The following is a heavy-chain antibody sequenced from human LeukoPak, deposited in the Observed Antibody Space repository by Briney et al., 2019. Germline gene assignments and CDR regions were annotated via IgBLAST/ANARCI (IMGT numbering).Heavy chain of an antibody. D-gene: IGHD3-3*01. CDR1: GLAFSSYS. Sequence: GGSLRLSCVASGLAFSSYSMHWVRQAPGKGLEWVGVISYDGSDEYYTDSVKGRFTISRDNSKNTVYLQMNSLRADDTAVYYCARDFTPEWFDVHWGQGTLVTVS. CDR3: ARDFTPEWFDVH. CDR2: ISYDGSDE. J-gene: IGHJ4*02. V-gene: IGHV3-30*04.